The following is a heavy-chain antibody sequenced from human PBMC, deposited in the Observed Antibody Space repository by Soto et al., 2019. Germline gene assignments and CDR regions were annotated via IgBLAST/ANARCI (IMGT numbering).Heavy chain of an antibody. Sequence: PGGSMRVSCAAAGFNFRGYARHWVRQAPGKGLEWVSLFSGNGYTTYYADSVRGRFTISRDNSKSSVYLQMNSVRPEDSGLYYCVKEAITGWPNFGSWGQGTLVTVSS. CDR2: FSGNGYTT. J-gene: IGHJ4*02. CDR1: GFNFRGYA. CDR3: VKEAITGWPNFGS. V-gene: IGHV3-43*02. D-gene: IGHD1-20*01.